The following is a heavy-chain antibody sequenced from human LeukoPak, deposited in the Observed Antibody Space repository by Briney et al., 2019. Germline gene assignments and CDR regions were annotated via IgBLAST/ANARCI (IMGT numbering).Heavy chain of an antibody. CDR1: GFTLSSYT. D-gene: IGHD2-21*02. V-gene: IGHV3-30-3*01. Sequence: GRSLRLSCAASGFTLSSYTIHWVRQAPGKGLEWVADISYDGVSIYYADSVKGRFTISRDSSKNTLYLHMSSLRAEDTAVYYCARGDYLYCSGDCYDLDYWGQGTLVTVSS. CDR2: ISYDGVSI. J-gene: IGHJ4*02. CDR3: ARGDYLYCSGDCYDLDY.